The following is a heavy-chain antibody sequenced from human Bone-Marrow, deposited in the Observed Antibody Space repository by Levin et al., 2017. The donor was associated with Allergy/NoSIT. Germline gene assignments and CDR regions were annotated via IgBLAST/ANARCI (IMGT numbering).Heavy chain of an antibody. D-gene: IGHD3-10*01. V-gene: IGHV3-20*04. CDR1: GFKFDDFG. J-gene: IGHJ6*02. Sequence: GGSLRLSCVASGFKFDDFGMNWVRQVPGKGLEWVAGIYWNGGSASYADSVKGRFTVSRDNAQNSLYLQMNSLKVEDMGVYYCARAGIGDMWTPSYYDGMYVWGQGTTVTVSS. CDR2: IYWNGGSA. CDR3: ARAGIGDMWTPSYYDGMYV.